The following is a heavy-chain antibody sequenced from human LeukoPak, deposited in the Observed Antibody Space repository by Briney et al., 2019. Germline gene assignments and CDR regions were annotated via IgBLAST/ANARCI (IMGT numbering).Heavy chain of an antibody. CDR3: ASYRTEYYYYYGMGV. Sequence: GGSLRLSCAASGFTFSSYSMNWVRQAPGKGLEWVSYISSSSSTIYYADSVKGRFTISRDNAKNSLYLQMNSLRAEDTAVYYCASYRTEYYYYYGMGVWGQGTTVTVSS. J-gene: IGHJ6*02. CDR1: GFTFSSYS. CDR2: ISSSSSTI. V-gene: IGHV3-48*04. D-gene: IGHD1-1*01.